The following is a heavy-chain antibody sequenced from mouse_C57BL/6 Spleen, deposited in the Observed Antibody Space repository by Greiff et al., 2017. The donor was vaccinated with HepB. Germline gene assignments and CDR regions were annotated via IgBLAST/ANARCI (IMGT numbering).Heavy chain of an antibody. Sequence: VQLQQPGAELVKPGASVKLSCKASGYTFTSYWMHWVKQRPGQGLEWIGMIHPNSGSTNYNEKFKSKATLTVDKSSSTAYMQLSSLTSEDSAVYYCARERNDGYHWYFDVWGTGTTVTVSS. J-gene: IGHJ1*03. V-gene: IGHV1-64*01. CDR3: ARERNDGYHWYFDV. D-gene: IGHD2-3*01. CDR1: GYTFTSYW. CDR2: IHPNSGST.